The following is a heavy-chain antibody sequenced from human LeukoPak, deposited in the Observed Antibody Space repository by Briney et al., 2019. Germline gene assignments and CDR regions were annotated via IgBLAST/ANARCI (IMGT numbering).Heavy chain of an antibody. D-gene: IGHD3-3*01. CDR1: GDSITNPSYY. CDR3: ARVKFLLEGAFDI. CDR2: IYTSGST. J-gene: IGHJ3*02. V-gene: IGHV4-61*02. Sequence: SETLSLTCTVSGDSITNPSYYWSWLRQPAGKGLEWIGRIYTSGSTNYNPSLKSRVTMSVDTSKNQFSLKLSSVTAADTAVYYCARVKFLLEGAFDIWGQGTMVTVSS.